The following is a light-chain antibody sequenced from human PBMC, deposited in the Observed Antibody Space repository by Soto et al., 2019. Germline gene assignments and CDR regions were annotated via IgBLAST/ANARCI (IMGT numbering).Light chain of an antibody. CDR3: QQRSNWPLT. J-gene: IGKJ4*01. V-gene: IGKV3-11*01. Sequence: EIVLTQSPATLSWSLGERATLSCRASQSVSSYLAWYQQKPGQAPRLLIYDASNRATGIPARFSGSGSGTDFTLTISSLEPEDFAVYYCQQRSNWPLTFGGGTKVDIK. CDR1: QSVSSY. CDR2: DAS.